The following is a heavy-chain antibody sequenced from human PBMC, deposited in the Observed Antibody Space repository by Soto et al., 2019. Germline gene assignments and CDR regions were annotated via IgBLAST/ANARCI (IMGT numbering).Heavy chain of an antibody. J-gene: IGHJ4*02. D-gene: IGHD5-18*01. CDR2: IWYDGSNK. Sequence: QVQLVESGGGVVQPGRSLRLSCAASGFTFSSYGMHWVRQAPGKGLEWVAVIWYDGSNKYYADSVKGRFTISRDNSKNTLYLQMNSLRAEDTAVYYCARGSGSYGAEFDYWGQGTLVTVS. CDR1: GFTFSSYG. CDR3: ARGSGSYGAEFDY. V-gene: IGHV3-33*01.